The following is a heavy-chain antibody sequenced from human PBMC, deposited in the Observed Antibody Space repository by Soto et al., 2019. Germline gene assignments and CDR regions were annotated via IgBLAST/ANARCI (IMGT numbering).Heavy chain of an antibody. CDR3: ARDAQYSSRWHPIDY. V-gene: IGHV1-18*01. Sequence: QVQLVQSGAEVKKPGASVKDYCKTSGYTFTDYGISWVRQHPGQGLEWLGWIHTYNGNTNYAQKVQGRVTMTTDTSTSTAYMELRSLRSDDTAVYYCARDAQYSSRWHPIDYWGQGTLVTVSS. CDR1: GYTFTDYG. J-gene: IGHJ4*02. CDR2: IHTYNGNT. D-gene: IGHD6-19*01.